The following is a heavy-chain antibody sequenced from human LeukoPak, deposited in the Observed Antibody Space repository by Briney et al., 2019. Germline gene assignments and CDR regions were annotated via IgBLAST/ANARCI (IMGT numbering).Heavy chain of an antibody. CDR1: GGSFSGYY. CDR3: ATAEYCGGDCYADY. V-gene: IGHV4-34*01. Sequence: SETLSLTCAVYGGSFSGYYWSWIRQPPGKGLEWIGEINHSGSTIYNPSLKSRVTISVDTSKNQFSLKLSSVTAADTAVYYCATAEYCGGDCYADYWGQGTLVTVSS. D-gene: IGHD2-21*02. J-gene: IGHJ4*02. CDR2: INHSGST.